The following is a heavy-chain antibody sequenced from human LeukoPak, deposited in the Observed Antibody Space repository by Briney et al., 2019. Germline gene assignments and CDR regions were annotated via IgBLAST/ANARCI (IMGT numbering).Heavy chain of an antibody. Sequence: SETLSLTCTVSGGSISSYYWSWIRQPPGKGLEWIGYIYYSGSTNYNPSLKSRVTISVDTSKNQFSLRLSSVTAADTAVYYCAIVSSSWYFSSAFDIWGQGTMVTVSS. V-gene: IGHV4-59*08. CDR2: IYYSGST. CDR3: AIVSSSWYFSSAFDI. CDR1: GGSISSYY. J-gene: IGHJ3*02. D-gene: IGHD6-13*01.